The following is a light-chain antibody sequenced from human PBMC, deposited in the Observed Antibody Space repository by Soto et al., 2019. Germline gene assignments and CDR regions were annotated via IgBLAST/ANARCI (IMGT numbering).Light chain of an antibody. CDR2: GAS. CDR1: QSVNSN. J-gene: IGKJ2*01. Sequence: IVMTQSPATLSVSPGDRATLSCRASQSVNSNLAWYQQRPGQAPRLLIYGASTRATGIPARFSGSGSGTEFTLTISSLQSEDFAVYYCQQYNNWPQTFGQGTKLEIK. CDR3: QQYNNWPQT. V-gene: IGKV3-15*01.